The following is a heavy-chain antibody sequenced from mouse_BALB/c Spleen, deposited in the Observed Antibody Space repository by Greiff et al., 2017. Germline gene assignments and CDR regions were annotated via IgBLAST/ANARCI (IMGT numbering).Heavy chain of an antibody. CDR3: ARDYYGSRGWDFDV. Sequence: VQLVESGPGLVAPSQTLSITCTVSGFSFTGYGVNWVRQPPGKGLEWLGMIWGDGSTAYNSALKSRLSISTDNSKRQVFLKMNSLQTDDTARYYCARDYYGSRGWDFDVWGEGTTVTVSS. V-gene: IGHV2-6-7*01. CDR1: GFSFTGYG. D-gene: IGHD1-1*01. CDR2: IWGDGST. J-gene: IGHJ1*01.